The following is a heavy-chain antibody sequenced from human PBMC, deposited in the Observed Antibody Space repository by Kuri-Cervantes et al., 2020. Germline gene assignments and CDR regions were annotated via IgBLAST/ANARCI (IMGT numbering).Heavy chain of an antibody. J-gene: IGHJ4*02. D-gene: IGHD3-10*01. CDR1: GFTFSSNA. CDR2: TSGSGSRT. Sequence: GGSLRLSCAASGFTFSSNAMSWVRQAPGKGLEWVSFTSGSGSRTYYADSVKGRFTISRDNSKNTLYLQMNSLRAEDTAVYDCAKGDYYGSGSLYYFDYWGQGTLVTVSS. V-gene: IGHV3-23*01. CDR3: AKGDYYGSGSLYYFDY.